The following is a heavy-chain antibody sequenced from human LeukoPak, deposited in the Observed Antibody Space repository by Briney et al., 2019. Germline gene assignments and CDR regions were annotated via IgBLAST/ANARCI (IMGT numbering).Heavy chain of an antibody. Sequence: GGSLRLSCAASGFNFSSYEMNWVRQAPGKGLEWVSYISSSGSTVYYADSVKGRFTISRDNAKTSLYLQMNSLRAEDTAVYYCARHNYYSAWGQGTLVTVSS. D-gene: IGHD3-10*01. V-gene: IGHV3-48*03. CDR1: GFNFSSYE. J-gene: IGHJ4*02. CDR3: ARHNYYSA. CDR2: ISSSGSTV.